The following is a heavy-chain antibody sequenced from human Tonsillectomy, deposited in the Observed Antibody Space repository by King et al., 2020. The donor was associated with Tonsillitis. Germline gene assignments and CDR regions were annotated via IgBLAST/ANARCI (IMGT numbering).Heavy chain of an antibody. CDR3: AKDSSSSQYYLDD. Sequence: VQLVESGGGVVQPGRSLRLSCAASGFTFSSYGMHWVRQASGKGLEWVAVILYEGSNEYFADSVKGSITISRDNSKNTLYVQMNSRRAEDTAVYYCAKDSSSSQYYLDDWGQGTLVTVSA. CDR2: ILYEGSNE. J-gene: IGHJ4*02. D-gene: IGHD6-6*01. V-gene: IGHV3-30*18. CDR1: GFTFSSYG.